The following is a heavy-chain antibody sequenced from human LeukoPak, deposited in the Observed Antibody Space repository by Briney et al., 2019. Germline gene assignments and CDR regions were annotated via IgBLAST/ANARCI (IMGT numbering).Heavy chain of an antibody. Sequence: RGSLRLSCAASGFTFSAYSMNWVRQAPGKGLGWISYIGISSGNTKYADSVQGRFTISGDKAKNSLYLQMNSLRVEDTAVYYCARDYKYAFDNWGQGTLVTVSS. J-gene: IGHJ4*02. CDR1: GFTFSAYS. CDR3: ARDYKYAFDN. CDR2: IGISSGNT. V-gene: IGHV3-48*01. D-gene: IGHD5-24*01.